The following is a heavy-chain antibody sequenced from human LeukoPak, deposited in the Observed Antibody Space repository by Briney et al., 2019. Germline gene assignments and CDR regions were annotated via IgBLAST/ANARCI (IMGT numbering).Heavy chain of an antibody. CDR2: IKSKTDGGTT. J-gene: IGHJ3*02. V-gene: IGHV3-15*01. CDR3: TTGTSGHDWYLGLTDAFDI. D-gene: IGHD5-12*01. CDR1: GYTFSNAW. Sequence: KAGGSLRLSCAASGYTFSNAWMSWVRQAPGKGLEWVGRIKSKTDGGTTDYAAPVKGRFTISRDDSKNTLYLQMNSLKTEDTAVYYCTTGTSGHDWYLGLTDAFDIWGQGTMVTVSS.